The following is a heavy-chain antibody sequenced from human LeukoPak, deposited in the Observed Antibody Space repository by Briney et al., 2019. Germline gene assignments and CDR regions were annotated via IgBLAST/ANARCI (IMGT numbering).Heavy chain of an antibody. Sequence: ASVKVSCKASRYTFTSYDINWVRQATGQGLEWMGWMNPNSGNTGYAQKFQGRVTMTRNTSINTAYMELNSLRSEDTAVYYCARARSYRHQLNALSYWFDPWGQGTLVTVSS. CDR2: MNPNSGNT. J-gene: IGHJ5*02. CDR1: RYTFTSYD. CDR3: ARARSYRHQLNALSYWFDP. V-gene: IGHV1-8*02. D-gene: IGHD5-24*01.